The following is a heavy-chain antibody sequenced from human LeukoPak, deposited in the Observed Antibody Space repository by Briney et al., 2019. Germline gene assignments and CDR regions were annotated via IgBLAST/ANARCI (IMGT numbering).Heavy chain of an antibody. Sequence: ASVKVSCKASGYTFTGYYVHWVRQAPGQGLEWMGWINPNSGGTNYAQKFQGRVTLTRDTSISTAYMELSSLRSDDTAVYYCARKERPYYYDSSGAHDAFDIWGQGTMVTVSS. CDR1: GYTFTGYY. CDR3: ARKERPYYYDSSGAHDAFDI. V-gene: IGHV1-2*02. CDR2: INPNSGGT. D-gene: IGHD3-22*01. J-gene: IGHJ3*02.